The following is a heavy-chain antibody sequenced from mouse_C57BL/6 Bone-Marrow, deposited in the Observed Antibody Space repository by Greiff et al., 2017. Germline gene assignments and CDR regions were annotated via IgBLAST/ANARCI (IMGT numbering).Heavy chain of an antibody. CDR3: ARSGDSSGPGSYFDY. D-gene: IGHD3-2*02. CDR1: GYTFTSYW. J-gene: IGHJ2*01. CDR2: IHPNSGST. Sequence: QVQLQQPGAELVKPGASVKLSCKASGYTFTSYWMHWVKQRPGQGLEWIGMIHPNSGSTNYNEKFKSKATLTVDKSSSTAYMQLSSLTSEDSAVYYCARSGDSSGPGSYFDYWGQGTTRTVSS. V-gene: IGHV1-64*01.